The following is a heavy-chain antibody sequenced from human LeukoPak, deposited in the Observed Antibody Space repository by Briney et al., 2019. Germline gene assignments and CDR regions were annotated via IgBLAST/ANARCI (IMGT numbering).Heavy chain of an antibody. J-gene: IGHJ2*01. D-gene: IGHD6-13*01. V-gene: IGHV4-39*07. CDR3: ARRAGSSSDRIWYFDL. CDR1: GGSISSSSYY. Sequence: SSETLSLTCTVSGGSISSSSYYWGWIRQPPGKGLEWIGSIYYSGSTYYNPSLKSRVTISVDTSKNQFSLKLSSVTAADTAVYYCARRAGSSSDRIWYFDLWGRGTLVTVSS. CDR2: IYYSGST.